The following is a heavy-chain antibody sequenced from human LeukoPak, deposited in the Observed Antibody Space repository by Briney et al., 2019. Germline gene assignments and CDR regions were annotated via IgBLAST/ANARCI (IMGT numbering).Heavy chain of an antibody. V-gene: IGHV3-72*01. D-gene: IGHD3-22*01. J-gene: IGHJ3*02. CDR3: AAHRPYYYDSSGPDAFDI. CDR1: GFTFSNAW. CDR2: IRNKANSYTT. Sequence: GGSLRLSCAASGFTFSNAWMSWVRQAPGKGLEWVGRIRNKANSYTTEYAASVKGRFTISRDDSKNSLYLQMNSLKTDDTAVYYCAAHRPYYYDSSGPDAFDIWGQGTMVIVSS.